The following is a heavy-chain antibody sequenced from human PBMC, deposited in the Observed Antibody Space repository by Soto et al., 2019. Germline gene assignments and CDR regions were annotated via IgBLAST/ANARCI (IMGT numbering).Heavy chain of an antibody. D-gene: IGHD4-4*01. CDR2: IYYSGST. Sequence: QVQLQESGPGLVKPSQTLSLTCTVSGGSISSGDYYWSWIRQPPGKGLEWIGYIYYSGSTYYNPSLKSRVTISVDTSKNQFSLKLSSVTAADTAVYYCARVVSPTDYTPGALWFDPWGQGTLVTVSS. J-gene: IGHJ5*02. CDR3: ARVVSPTDYTPGALWFDP. CDR1: GGSISSGDYY. V-gene: IGHV4-30-4*01.